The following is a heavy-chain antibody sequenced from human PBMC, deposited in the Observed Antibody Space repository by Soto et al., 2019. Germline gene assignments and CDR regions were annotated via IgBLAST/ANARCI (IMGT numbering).Heavy chain of an antibody. CDR1: GFTFYHYT. Sequence: GGCRGLSYSSSGFTFYHYTMHWVRQAPGKGLEWVSLISWDGGSTYYADSVKGRFTISRDNSKNSLYLQMNSLRTEDTALYYCAKDIMASRYCSSTSCSYYYGMDVWGQGTKVTVSS. D-gene: IGHD2-2*01. CDR3: AKDIMASRYCSSTSCSYYYGMDV. CDR2: ISWDGGST. V-gene: IGHV3-43*01. J-gene: IGHJ6*02.